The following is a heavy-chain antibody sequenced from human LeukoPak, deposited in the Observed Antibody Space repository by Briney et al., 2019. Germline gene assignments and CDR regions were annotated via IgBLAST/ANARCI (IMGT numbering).Heavy chain of an antibody. CDR3: AKDGGLWVSAHWGDS. CDR2: ITTGGPNT. V-gene: IGHV3-23*01. D-gene: IGHD7-27*01. J-gene: IGHJ4*02. CDR1: GVTFSSYT. Sequence: GGSLRLSCTASGVTFSSYTMSWVRQAPGKGLKWVATITTGGPNTYYADSVEGRFTVSRDDSKNTLYLQMNSLRAEDTAVYYCAKDGGLWVSAHWGDSWGRGTLVTVSS.